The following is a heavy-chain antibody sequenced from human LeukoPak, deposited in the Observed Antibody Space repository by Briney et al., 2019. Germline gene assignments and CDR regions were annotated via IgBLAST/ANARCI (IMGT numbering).Heavy chain of an antibody. CDR2: IIPIFGTA. Sequence: SVKVSCKASGGTFSSYAISWVRQAPGQGLEWMGGIIPIFGTANYAQKFQGRVTITADESTSTAYMELSSPRSEDTAVYYCAIDIIRSGYYDAFDIWGQGTMVTVSS. CDR3: AIDIIRSGYYDAFDI. CDR1: GGTFSSYA. D-gene: IGHD3-3*01. J-gene: IGHJ3*02. V-gene: IGHV1-69*13.